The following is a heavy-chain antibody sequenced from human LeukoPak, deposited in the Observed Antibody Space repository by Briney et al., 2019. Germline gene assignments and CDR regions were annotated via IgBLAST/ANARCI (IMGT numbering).Heavy chain of an antibody. Sequence: GGSLRLSCAASGFTFSSYWMHWVRQAPGKGLVWVSRINSDGGITRYADSVKGRFTISRDNAKNTLYLQMSNLRVEDTAVYYCARAGSPAYSDILTGYYDGRDYWGQGTLVTVSS. CDR2: INSDGGIT. D-gene: IGHD3-9*01. CDR1: GFTFSSYW. CDR3: ARAGSPAYSDILTGYYDGRDY. V-gene: IGHV3-74*01. J-gene: IGHJ4*02.